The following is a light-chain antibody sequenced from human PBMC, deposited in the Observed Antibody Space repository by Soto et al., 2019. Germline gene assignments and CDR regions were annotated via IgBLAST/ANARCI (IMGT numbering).Light chain of an antibody. CDR2: AAS. CDR3: QQAHSFPT. V-gene: IGKV1-12*01. J-gene: IGKJ1*01. CDR1: QGISSY. Sequence: DIQITQSPASVSASLVDRVTITCRAGQGISSYLAWYQQKPGEAPKLLIYAASSLQSGVPSRFSGSGSGADFTLTISSLQPEDSATYYCQQAHSFPTFGQGTKVDIK.